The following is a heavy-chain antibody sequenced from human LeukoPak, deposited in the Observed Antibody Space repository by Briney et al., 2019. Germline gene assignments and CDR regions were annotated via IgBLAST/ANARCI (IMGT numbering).Heavy chain of an antibody. CDR2: ISSNGGNT. J-gene: IGHJ4*02. Sequence: TGGSLRLSCLASGFTFSTYAMHWVRQAPGKGLEYVSGISSNGGNTYYADSVKGRFTISRDNSKNTLYLQMSSLRGEDTAVYYCVKERSSGWYDFDYWGQGTLVTVSS. D-gene: IGHD6-19*01. CDR1: GFTFSTYA. V-gene: IGHV3-64D*06. CDR3: VKERSSGWYDFDY.